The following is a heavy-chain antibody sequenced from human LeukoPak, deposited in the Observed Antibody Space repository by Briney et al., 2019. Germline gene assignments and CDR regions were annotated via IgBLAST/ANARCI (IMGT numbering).Heavy chain of an antibody. J-gene: IGHJ5*02. Sequence: GGSLRLSCAASGFTFSDYYMSWVRQAPGKGLEWVSFLSGSGEIIYYADSVKGRFTISRDNAKNSLYLQMNSLRAEDTAVYHCARAGQNNWFDPWSQGTLDTVSS. V-gene: IGHV3-11*01. CDR1: GFTFSDYY. CDR2: LSGSGEII. CDR3: ARAGQNNWFDP.